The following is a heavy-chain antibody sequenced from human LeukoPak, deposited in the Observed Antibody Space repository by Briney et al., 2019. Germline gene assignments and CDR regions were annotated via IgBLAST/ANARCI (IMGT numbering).Heavy chain of an antibody. CDR1: GFTYSDYY. J-gene: IGHJ3*02. V-gene: IGHV3-11*04. CDR3: ARATVTMVRGVINAFDI. CDR2: ISSSGSTI. Sequence: GGSLRLSSAASGFTYSDYYMSWIRQAPGKGLEWVSYISSSGSTIYYADSVKGRFTISRDNAKNSLYLQMNSLRAEDTAVYYCARATVTMVRGVINAFDIWGQGTMVTVSS. D-gene: IGHD3-10*01.